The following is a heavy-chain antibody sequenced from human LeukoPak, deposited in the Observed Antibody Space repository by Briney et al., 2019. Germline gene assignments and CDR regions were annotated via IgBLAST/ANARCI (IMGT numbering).Heavy chain of an antibody. CDR1: GGTFSSYA. Sequence: SVKVSCKASGGTFSSYAISWVRQAPGQGLEWMGRIIPILGIANYAQKFQGRVTITADKSTSTAYMELSSLRSEDTAVYYCARERIMYSSSSEGMDVWGQGTPVTVSS. D-gene: IGHD6-6*01. J-gene: IGHJ6*02. CDR3: ARERIMYSSSSEGMDV. CDR2: IIPILGIA. V-gene: IGHV1-69*04.